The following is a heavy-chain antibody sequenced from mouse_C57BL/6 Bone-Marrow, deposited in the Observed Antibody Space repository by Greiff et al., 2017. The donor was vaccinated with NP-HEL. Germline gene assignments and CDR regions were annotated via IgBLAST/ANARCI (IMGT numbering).Heavy chain of an antibody. CDR2: IHPNSGST. CDR3: ARSGYYGFDY. V-gene: IGHV1-64*01. D-gene: IGHD1-1*01. Sequence: VQLQQPGAELVKPGASVKLSCKASGCTFTSYWMHWVKQRPGQGLEWIGMIHPNSGSTNYNEKFKSKATLTVDKSSSTAYMQLSSLTSEDSAVYYCARSGYYGFDYWGQGTTLTVSS. CDR1: GCTFTSYW. J-gene: IGHJ2*01.